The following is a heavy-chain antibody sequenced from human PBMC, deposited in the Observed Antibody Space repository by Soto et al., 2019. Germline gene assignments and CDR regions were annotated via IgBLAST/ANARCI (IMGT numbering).Heavy chain of an antibody. CDR1: GFTFSSYA. CDR3: ARDSRITMVRGSGIDV. Sequence: QVQLVESGGGVVQPGRSLRLYCAASGFTFSSYAMHWVRQAPGKGLEWVAVISYDGSNKYYADSVKGRFTISRDNSKNTLYLQMNSLRAEDTAVYYCARDSRITMVRGSGIDVLGQGTTVTVSS. CDR2: ISYDGSNK. V-gene: IGHV3-30-3*01. D-gene: IGHD3-10*01. J-gene: IGHJ6*02.